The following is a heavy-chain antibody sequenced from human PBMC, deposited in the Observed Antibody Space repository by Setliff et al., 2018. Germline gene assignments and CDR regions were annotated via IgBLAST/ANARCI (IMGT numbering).Heavy chain of an antibody. D-gene: IGHD2-8*01. CDR3: AKDRVPDGKWDFDY. V-gene: IGHV3-23*01. J-gene: IGHJ4*02. Sequence: GGSLRLSCAASGFTFSTYAMSWVRQAPGKGLEWLSCISGRGDNTYYGDSVKGRFTISRDNSKNTVYLQMNSLRVEDTAIYYCAKDRVPDGKWDFDYWGQGSLVTVSS. CDR2: ISGRGDNT. CDR1: GFTFSTYA.